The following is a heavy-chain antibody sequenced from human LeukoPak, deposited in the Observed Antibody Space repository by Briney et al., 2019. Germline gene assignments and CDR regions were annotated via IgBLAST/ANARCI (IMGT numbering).Heavy chain of an antibody. Sequence: PSETLSLTCAVYGGSFSGYYWSWSRQPPGKGLEWVGEINNSGSTNYNPSLKSRVTISVDTSKDQFSLKLSSVTAADTAVYYCARALGYCSGGSCYDNYYYMDGWGKGTTVTVSS. J-gene: IGHJ6*03. CDR1: GGSFSGYY. CDR2: INNSGST. D-gene: IGHD2-15*01. CDR3: ARALGYCSGGSCYDNYYYMDG. V-gene: IGHV4-34*01.